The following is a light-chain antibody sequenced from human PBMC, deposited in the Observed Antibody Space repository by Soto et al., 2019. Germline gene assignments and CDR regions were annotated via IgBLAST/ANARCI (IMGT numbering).Light chain of an antibody. J-gene: IGKJ4*01. Sequence: DIQMTQSPSSLYASVVDRVTITFRASQTIISYLNWYQQKPGKAPKLLIYDASSLESGVPSRLSGSGSGTEFTLTISSLQPDDFATYYCQQYNSFPLTFGGGTKVDIK. CDR1: QTIISY. CDR3: QQYNSFPLT. CDR2: DAS. V-gene: IGKV1-5*01.